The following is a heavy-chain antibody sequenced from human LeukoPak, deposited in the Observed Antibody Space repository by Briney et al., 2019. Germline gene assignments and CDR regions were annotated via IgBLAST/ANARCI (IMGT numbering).Heavy chain of an antibody. D-gene: IGHD6-19*01. CDR1: GFTFSSYG. V-gene: IGHV3-23*01. CDR2: ISATGGST. CDR3: AKGGYSSGWRNYFDY. Sequence: GGSLGLSCAASGFTFSSYGITWVREAPGKGLEWVSTISATGGSTYYADSVKGRFTISRDNSKDTLYLQMNSLRAEDTAVYYCAKGGYSSGWRNYFDYWGQGTLVTVSS. J-gene: IGHJ4*02.